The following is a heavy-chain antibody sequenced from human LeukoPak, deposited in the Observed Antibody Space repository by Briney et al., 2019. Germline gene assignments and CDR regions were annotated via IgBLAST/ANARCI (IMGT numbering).Heavy chain of an antibody. CDR3: ARDLAGFQEPRYYYYMDV. D-gene: IGHD1-14*01. V-gene: IGHV3-66*02. CDR2: IYSDDRA. CDR1: GFTVSRDV. J-gene: IGHJ6*03. Sequence: GGSLRLSCVASGFTVSRDVMSWVRQAPGKGLEWVSLIYSDDRAFYADSVKGRFPISRNNSKNTLFLQMRSLKPEDTAIYYCARDLAGFQEPRYYYYMDVWGKGTTVTVSS.